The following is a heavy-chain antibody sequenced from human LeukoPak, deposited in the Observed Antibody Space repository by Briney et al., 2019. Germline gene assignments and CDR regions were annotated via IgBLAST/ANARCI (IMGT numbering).Heavy chain of an antibody. Sequence: GASVTVSCKASGYTFTSYGISWVRQAPGQGLEWMGWINPNSGGTNYAQEFGGRVSMTRDTSITTAYMELSSLRSDDTAVYFCARVISVPGTSVAGTDYWGQGTLVTVSS. CDR3: ARVISVPGTSVAGTDY. D-gene: IGHD6-19*01. J-gene: IGHJ4*02. CDR1: GYTFTSYG. CDR2: INPNSGGT. V-gene: IGHV1-2*02.